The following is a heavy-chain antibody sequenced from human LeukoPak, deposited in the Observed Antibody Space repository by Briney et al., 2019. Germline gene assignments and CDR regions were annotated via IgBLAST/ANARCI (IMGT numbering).Heavy chain of an antibody. CDR3: ARGDYCSSTSCYPHVFDY. CDR2: ISSSSSYI. J-gene: IGHJ4*02. Sequence: GGSLRLSCAASGFTFSSYSMNWVRQAPGKGLEWVSSISSSSSYIFYADSVKGRFTISRDNAKNSLYLQMNSLRAEDTAVYYCARGDYCSSTSCYPHVFDYWGQGTLVTVSS. V-gene: IGHV3-21*01. CDR1: GFTFSSYS. D-gene: IGHD2-2*01.